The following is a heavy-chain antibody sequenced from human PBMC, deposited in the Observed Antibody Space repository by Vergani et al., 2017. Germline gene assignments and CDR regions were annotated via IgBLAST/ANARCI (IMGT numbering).Heavy chain of an antibody. J-gene: IGHJ4*02. V-gene: IGHV1-2*02. CDR3: AKVSVGATYYFDY. D-gene: IGHD1-26*01. CDR1: GYTFTGYY. CDR2: INPNSGGT. Sequence: QVQLVQSGAEVKKPGASVKVSCKASGYTFTGYYMHLVRQAPGQGLEWMGWINPNSGGTNYAQQFQGRVTMTRDTSISTADMELSRLRAADTAVYYCAKVSVGATYYFDYGGQGTLVTVSS.